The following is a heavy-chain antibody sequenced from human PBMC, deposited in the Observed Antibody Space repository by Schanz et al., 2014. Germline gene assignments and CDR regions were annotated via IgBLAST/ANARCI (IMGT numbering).Heavy chain of an antibody. D-gene: IGHD5-12*01. V-gene: IGHV3-48*04. Sequence: EVQLVESGGGWVQPGGSLRLSCAASGFTFSDYSMNWVRQARGKGLEWVSAMNESHSTIYYADSVTGRFTISRDNAKNTLYLQMNSLRGEDTAVYYCARKVVATIGGYYDDWGQGTLVIVSS. J-gene: IGHJ4*02. CDR2: MNESHSTI. CDR3: ARKVVATIGGYYDD. CDR1: GFTFSDYS.